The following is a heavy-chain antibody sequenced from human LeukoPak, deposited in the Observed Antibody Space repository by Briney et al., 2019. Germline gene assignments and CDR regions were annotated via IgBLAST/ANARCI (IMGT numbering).Heavy chain of an antibody. CDR1: GFTFSSYS. V-gene: IGHV3-30*02. Sequence: GGSLRLSCAASGFTFSSYSMHWVRQAPGKGLEWVAFIRYDGSNKYYADSVKGRFTISRDNSKNTPYLQMNSLRAEDTAVYYCAKEARNYYYGMDVWGQGTTVTVSS. CDR2: IRYDGSNK. CDR3: AKEARNYYYGMDV. J-gene: IGHJ6*02.